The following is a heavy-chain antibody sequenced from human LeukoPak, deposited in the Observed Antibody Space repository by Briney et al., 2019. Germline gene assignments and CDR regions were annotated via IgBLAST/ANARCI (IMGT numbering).Heavy chain of an antibody. CDR2: INWNGGST. D-gene: IGHD5-12*01. V-gene: IGHV3-20*04. CDR3: ARSLIVATIGRADYYFDY. CDR1: GFTFDDYG. J-gene: IGHJ4*02. Sequence: PGGSLRLSCAASGFTFDDYGMSWVRQAPGKGLEWVSGINWNGGSTGYADSVKGRFTISRDNAKNSLYLQMNSLRAEDTAVYYCARSLIVATIGRADYYFDYWGQGTLVTVSS.